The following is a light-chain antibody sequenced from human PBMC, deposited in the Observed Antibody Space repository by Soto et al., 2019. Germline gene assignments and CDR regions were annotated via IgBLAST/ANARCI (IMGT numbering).Light chain of an antibody. V-gene: IGLV2-8*01. J-gene: IGLJ1*01. Sequence: QSALTQPPSASGSHGQSVTISCTGTSSDVGGYNYVSWYQQHPGKAPKLMIHEVTKRPSGVPDRFSGSKSGNTASLTVSGLQAEDEADYYCAAWDDSLSGPGYVFGTGTKVTVL. CDR2: EVT. CDR3: AAWDDSLSGPGYV. CDR1: SSDVGGYNY.